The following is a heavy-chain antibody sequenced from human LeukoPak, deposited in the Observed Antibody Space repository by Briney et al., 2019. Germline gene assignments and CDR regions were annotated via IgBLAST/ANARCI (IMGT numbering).Heavy chain of an antibody. D-gene: IGHD6-19*01. J-gene: IGHJ5*02. Sequence: GGSLRLSCAASGFTFSSYAMSWVRQAPGKGLEWVSAISSSGGSTYYADSVKGRFTISRDNSKNTLYLQMNSLRTEDTAVFYCARRTGVATTWGQGTLVTVSS. CDR2: ISSSGGST. CDR1: GFTFSSYA. V-gene: IGHV3-23*01. CDR3: ARRTGVATT.